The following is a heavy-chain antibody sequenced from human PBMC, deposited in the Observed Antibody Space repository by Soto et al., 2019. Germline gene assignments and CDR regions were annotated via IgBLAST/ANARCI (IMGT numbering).Heavy chain of an antibody. CDR3: ARDRLMATAGTARHYFGLDV. CDR1: GGSIRSGGYY. J-gene: IGHJ6*02. CDR2: IYYSGNT. Sequence: SETLALTCTACGGSIRSGGYYWRWVRRNPRKGLEWIGNIYYSGNTYYNPSLKSRLTISVDTSKNQFSLNLSSVTAADTAVYYCARDRLMATAGTARHYFGLDVWGQGTTVTVSS. D-gene: IGHD5-18*01. V-gene: IGHV4-31*03.